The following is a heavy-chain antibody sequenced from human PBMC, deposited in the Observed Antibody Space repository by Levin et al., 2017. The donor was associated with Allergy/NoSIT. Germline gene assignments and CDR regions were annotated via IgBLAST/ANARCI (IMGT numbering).Heavy chain of an antibody. Sequence: SETLSLTCTVSGGSISSYYWSWIRQPPGKGLEWIGYIYYSGSTNYNPSLKSRVTISVDTSKNQFSLKLSSVTAADTAVYYCARVGVSDQLYIAAAGYFDYWGQGTLVTVSS. CDR1: GGSISSYY. V-gene: IGHV4-59*01. J-gene: IGHJ4*02. CDR3: ARVGVSDQLYIAAAGYFDY. D-gene: IGHD6-13*01. CDR2: IYYSGST.